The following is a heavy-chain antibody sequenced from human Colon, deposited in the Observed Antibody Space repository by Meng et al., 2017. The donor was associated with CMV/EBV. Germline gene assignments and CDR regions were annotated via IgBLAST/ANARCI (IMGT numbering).Heavy chain of an antibody. V-gene: IGHV3-30*02. CDR1: GFTFSTNN. D-gene: IGHD7-27*01. J-gene: IGHJ4*02. Sequence: GESLRLSCAASGFTFSTNNMHWVRQAPGKGLEWVSFIRYGGRDNHYADSVKGRLTISRDNSKNTLYLQMNSLRAEDTALYYCGKDFNWGFDYWGQGTLVTVSS. CDR2: IRYGGRDN. CDR3: GKDFNWGFDY.